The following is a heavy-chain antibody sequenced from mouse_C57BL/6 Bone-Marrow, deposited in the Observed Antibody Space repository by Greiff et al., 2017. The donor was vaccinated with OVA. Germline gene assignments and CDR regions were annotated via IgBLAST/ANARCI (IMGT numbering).Heavy chain of an antibody. CDR2: INPYNGGT. CDR1: GYTFTDYY. V-gene: IGHV1-19*01. Sequence: EVQLQQSGPVLVKPGASVKMSCKASGYTFTDYYMNWVKQSHGKSLEWIGDINPYNGGTSYNQKFKGKATLTVDKSSSTAYMELNSLTSEDSAVYYCARRGFFMDYWGQGTSVTVSS. J-gene: IGHJ4*01. CDR3: ARRGFFMDY.